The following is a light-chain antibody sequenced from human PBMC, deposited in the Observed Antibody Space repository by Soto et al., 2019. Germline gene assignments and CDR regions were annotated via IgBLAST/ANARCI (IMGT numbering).Light chain of an antibody. CDR1: QSVSSS. CDR3: QQYKNWLTWT. Sequence: EIVMTQSPATLSVSPGERATLSCRASQSVSSSLAWYQHKPGQAPRLLIYGESTRATGIPARFSGSGSGTEFTLTISILQSEDLAFYYCQQYKNWLTWTFGQGTKLEI. CDR2: GES. V-gene: IGKV3-15*01. J-gene: IGKJ1*01.